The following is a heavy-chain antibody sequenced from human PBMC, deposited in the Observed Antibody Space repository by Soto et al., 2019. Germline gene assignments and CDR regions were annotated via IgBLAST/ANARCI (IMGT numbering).Heavy chain of an antibody. Sequence: QVQLQESGPGLVKPSGTLSLTCAVSGGSISSSTWWSWVRQAPGKGLEWIGEIYDNGGTNYSPSLRSRVTLPVDKSKNQFSLRLKSVTAAATAVSYCARPWGSVLTGRADALDVWGQGTMVAVSS. CDR1: GGSISSSTW. V-gene: IGHV4-4*02. J-gene: IGHJ3*01. D-gene: IGHD3-9*01. CDR2: IYDNGGT. CDR3: ARPWGSVLTGRADALDV.